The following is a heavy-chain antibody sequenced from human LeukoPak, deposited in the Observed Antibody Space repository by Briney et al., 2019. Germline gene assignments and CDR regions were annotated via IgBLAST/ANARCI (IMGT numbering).Heavy chain of an antibody. Sequence: GGSLRFSCAASGFTSSSYSMSWVRQAPGKGLEWVANIYQDGSETRYLDSVKGRFTIFRDNTQSSLSLQMNSLRAEDTAVYYCARYGLGDTFDIWGQGTVVTVSS. CDR1: GFTSSSYS. D-gene: IGHD4-17*01. V-gene: IGHV3-7*01. J-gene: IGHJ3*02. CDR2: IYQDGSET. CDR3: ARYGLGDTFDI.